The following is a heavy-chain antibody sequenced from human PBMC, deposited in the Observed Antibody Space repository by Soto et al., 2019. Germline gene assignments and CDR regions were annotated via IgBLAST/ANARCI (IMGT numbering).Heavy chain of an antibody. CDR2: ISTDNVDA. D-gene: IGHD3-10*01. Sequence: QVQLVQSGAEVKRPGASAKVSCRTSGYPYSNFDVTWVRQAPGQGLEWMGWISTDNVDADGAQQFQDRVTMTIDRSTSIAYMDLKSLRSDDTAVYFCAFGSGRLEYSGQGTQVIVSS. CDR1: GYPYSNFD. V-gene: IGHV1-18*01. CDR3: AFGSGRLEY. J-gene: IGHJ4*02.